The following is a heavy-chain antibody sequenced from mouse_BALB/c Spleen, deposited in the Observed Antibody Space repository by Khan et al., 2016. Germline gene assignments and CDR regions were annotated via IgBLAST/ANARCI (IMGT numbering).Heavy chain of an antibody. CDR1: GFNIEDTY. CDR3: APNWSFDS. V-gene: IGHV14-3*02. CDR2: IDPANGGT. Sequence: VQLQQPGAELVKPGASVNLSCTASGFNIEDTYIHWVKQRPEQGLEWMGRIDPANGGTQYDPPFQDKATITADTSSNTAYLHLSSMRSEDTAVYYCAPNWSFDSWGQGTTLTVSS. D-gene: IGHD4-1*01. J-gene: IGHJ2*01.